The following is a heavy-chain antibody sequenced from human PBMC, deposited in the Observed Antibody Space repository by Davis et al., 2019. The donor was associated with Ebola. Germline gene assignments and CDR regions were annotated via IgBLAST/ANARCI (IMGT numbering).Heavy chain of an antibody. D-gene: IGHD3-10*01. Sequence: GGSLRLSCAASGFTSSSYRMHWVCQAPAKGLEWVAVISYDGSNKYYADSVKCRFIISRDNSKNTLYLHMNRLRPEDTAVYYCASGSGSLDWGQGTLVTVSS. CDR1: GFTSSSYR. CDR2: ISYDGSNK. CDR3: ASGSGSLD. J-gene: IGHJ4*02. V-gene: IGHV3-30*03.